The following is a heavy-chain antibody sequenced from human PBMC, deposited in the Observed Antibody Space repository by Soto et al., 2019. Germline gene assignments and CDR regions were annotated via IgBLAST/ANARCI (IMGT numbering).Heavy chain of an antibody. V-gene: IGHV2-5*02. CDR3: AHRRFTFGGDISADY. Sequence: QITLKESGPTLMQPTQTLTLTCTFSGFSLRTSGVGVGWIRQPPGKALEWLALIYWDDDKRYSPSLKSRLTNTKDTSKNQVVLTMTNMDPVDTATYYCAHRRFTFGGDISADYWGQGTLVTVSS. CDR2: IYWDDDK. D-gene: IGHD3-16*02. CDR1: GFSLRTSGVG. J-gene: IGHJ4*02.